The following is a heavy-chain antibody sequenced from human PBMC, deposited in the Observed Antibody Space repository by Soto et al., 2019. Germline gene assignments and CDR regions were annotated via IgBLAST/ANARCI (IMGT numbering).Heavy chain of an antibody. CDR2: IYSGGST. Sequence: EVQLVESGGGLVQPGGSLRLSCAASGLTVSSNYMSWVRQAPGKGLEWVSVIYSGGSTNYVDSVKGRFTISRDSSKNMMYLQMNSLRVEDTAVYYCARGGNKEFDYWGQGTLVTVSS. D-gene: IGHD1-26*01. J-gene: IGHJ4*02. CDR1: GLTVSSNY. CDR3: ARGGNKEFDY. V-gene: IGHV3-66*01.